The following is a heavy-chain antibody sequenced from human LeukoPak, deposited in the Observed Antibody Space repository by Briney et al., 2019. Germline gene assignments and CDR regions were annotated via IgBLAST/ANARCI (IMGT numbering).Heavy chain of an antibody. CDR1: GYTFTGYY. CDR3: ARVRSGPPFYYYDSSGGTYNWFDP. D-gene: IGHD3-22*01. J-gene: IGHJ5*02. Sequence: ASVKVSCKASGYTFTGYYMHWVRQAPGQGLEWMGRINPNSGGTNYAQKFQGGVTMTRDTSISTAYMELSRLRSDDTAVYYCARVRSGPPFYYYDSSGGTYNWFDPWGQGTLVTVSS. CDR2: INPNSGGT. V-gene: IGHV1-2*06.